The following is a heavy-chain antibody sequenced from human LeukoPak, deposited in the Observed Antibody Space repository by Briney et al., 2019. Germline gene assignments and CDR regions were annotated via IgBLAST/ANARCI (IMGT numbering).Heavy chain of an antibody. D-gene: IGHD4/OR15-4a*01. J-gene: IGHJ4*02. CDR2: IYSGTI. V-gene: IGHV3-53*01. CDR3: ARRAGAYSHPYDY. CDR1: GGSISSYY. Sequence: SSETLSLTCTVSGGSISSYYWSWIRQAPGKGLEWVSFIYSGTIHYSDSVKGRFTISRDNSKNTLYLQMNSLRAEDTAVYYCARRAGAYSHPYDYWGQGTLVTVSS.